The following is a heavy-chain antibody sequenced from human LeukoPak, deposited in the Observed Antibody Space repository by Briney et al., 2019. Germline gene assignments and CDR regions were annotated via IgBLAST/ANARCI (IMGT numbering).Heavy chain of an antibody. V-gene: IGHV3-48*03. D-gene: IGHD3-9*01. CDR3: ARSGELDWLFANFDY. J-gene: IGHJ4*02. Sequence: GGSLRLSCAASGFTFSSYEMNWVRQAPGKGLEWVSYISSSGSTIYYADSVKGRFTISRDNAKNSLYLQMNSLRAEDTAVYYCARSGELDWLFANFDYWGQGTLVTVSS. CDR2: ISSSGSTI. CDR1: GFTFSSYE.